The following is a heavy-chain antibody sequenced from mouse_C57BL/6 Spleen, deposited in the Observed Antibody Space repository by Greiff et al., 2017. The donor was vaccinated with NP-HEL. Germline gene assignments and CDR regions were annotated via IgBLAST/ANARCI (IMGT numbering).Heavy chain of an antibody. CDR1: GYAFSSYW. CDR2: IYPGDGDT. J-gene: IGHJ4*01. D-gene: IGHD2-4*01. CDR3: ARKERFYDYDENCYAMDY. Sequence: VQLQQSGAELVKPGASVKISCKASGYAFSSYWMNWVKQRPGKGLEWIGQIYPGDGDTNYNGKFKGKATLTADKSSSTAYMQLSSLTSEDSAVYFCARKERFYDYDENCYAMDYWGQGTSVTVSS. V-gene: IGHV1-80*01.